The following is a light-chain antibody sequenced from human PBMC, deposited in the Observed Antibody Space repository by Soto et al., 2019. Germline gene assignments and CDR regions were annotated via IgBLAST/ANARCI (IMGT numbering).Light chain of an antibody. CDR2: LDRSGSY. CDR3: ETWYSNTHKV. Sequence: QLVLTQSSSASASLGSSVKLTCILSSGHNTYIIAWHQQQPGKAPRFLMTLDRSGSYNRGSGVPDRFSGSSSGADRYLTISNHQCEDEGDYYCETWYSNTHKVFGGGTTLTVL. J-gene: IGLJ3*02. V-gene: IGLV4-60*02. CDR1: SGHNTYI.